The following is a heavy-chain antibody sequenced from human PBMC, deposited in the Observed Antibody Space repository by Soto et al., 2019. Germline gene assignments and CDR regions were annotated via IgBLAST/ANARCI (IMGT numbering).Heavy chain of an antibody. CDR2: ISWDGGST. CDR1: GFTFDDYT. V-gene: IGHV3-43*01. J-gene: IGHJ6*02. CDR3: AKDFQALEYYYYGMDV. D-gene: IGHD1-1*01. Sequence: SGGSLRLSCAASGFTFDDYTMHWVRQAPGKGLEWVSLISWDGGSTYYADSVKGRFTISRDNSKNSLYLQMNSLRTEDTALYYCAKDFQALEYYYYGMDVWGQGTTVTVSS.